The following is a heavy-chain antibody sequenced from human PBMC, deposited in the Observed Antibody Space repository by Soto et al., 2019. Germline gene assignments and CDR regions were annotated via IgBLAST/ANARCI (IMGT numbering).Heavy chain of an antibody. Sequence: HPGGSLRLSCAASGFSFGSYALSWVRQAPGKGLEWVSTISGSDGKTFYADSVKGRFSISRDTSQSTLYLQMNSLGADDTAMYYCARWSYLDYWGQGTRVTVSS. V-gene: IGHV3-23*01. J-gene: IGHJ4*02. CDR2: ISGSDGKT. D-gene: IGHD3-3*01. CDR1: GFSFGSYA. CDR3: ARWSYLDY.